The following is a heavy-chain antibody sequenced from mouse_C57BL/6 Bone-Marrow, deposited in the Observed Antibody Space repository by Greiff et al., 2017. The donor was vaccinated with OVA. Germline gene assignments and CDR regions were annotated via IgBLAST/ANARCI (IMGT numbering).Heavy chain of an antibody. V-gene: IGHV1-20*01. CDR3: AKDDGYYSWFAY. J-gene: IGHJ3*01. CDR2: INPYNGDT. CDR1: GYSFTGYF. D-gene: IGHD2-3*01. Sequence: VQLQQSGPELVKPGDSVKISCKASGYSFTGYFMNWVMQSHGKSLEWIGRINPYNGDTSYNQKFKGKATLTVDKSSSTANMGLRGLTSEDSAVYYCAKDDGYYSWFAYWGQGTLVTVSA.